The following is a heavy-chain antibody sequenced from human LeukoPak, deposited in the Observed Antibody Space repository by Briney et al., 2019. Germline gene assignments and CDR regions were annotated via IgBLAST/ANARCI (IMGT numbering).Heavy chain of an antibody. CDR2: MNPNSGNT. CDR3: ARGPADSSGYYFDY. J-gene: IGHJ4*02. Sequence: ASVKVSCKASGYTFTSYDINWVRQATGQGLEWMGWMNPNSGNTGYAQKFQGSVTMTRNTSISTAYMELSSLRSEDTAVYYCARGPADSSGYYFDYWGQGTLVTVSS. CDR1: GYTFTSYD. D-gene: IGHD3-22*01. V-gene: IGHV1-8*01.